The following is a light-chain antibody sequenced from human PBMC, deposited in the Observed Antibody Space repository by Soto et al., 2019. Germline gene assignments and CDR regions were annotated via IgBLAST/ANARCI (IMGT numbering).Light chain of an antibody. V-gene: IGLV2-14*01. CDR2: EVS. CDR3: SSYTSSSLLYV. Sequence: QSVLTQPASVSGSPGQSITISCTGTSSDVGGYNYVSWYQQHPGKAPKLMIYEVSNRPSGVSNRFSGPKSGNTASLTISGLQAEDEADYYCSSYTSSSLLYVFGTGTKVTVL. J-gene: IGLJ1*01. CDR1: SSDVGGYNY.